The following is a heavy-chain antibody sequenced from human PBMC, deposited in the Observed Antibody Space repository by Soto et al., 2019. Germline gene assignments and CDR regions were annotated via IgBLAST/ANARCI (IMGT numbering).Heavy chain of an antibody. CDR1: GYTFTSYG. D-gene: IGHD3-3*01. V-gene: IGHV1-18*01. CDR3: AGDALRFLEWLLMGPEYVQH. Sequence: ASVKVSCKASGYTFTSYGISWVRQAPGQGLEWMGWISAYNGNTNYAQKLQGRVTMTTDTSTSTAYMELRSLISDDTAVYYCAGDALRFLEWLLMGPEYVQHWGQGTLVTVSS. CDR2: ISAYNGNT. J-gene: IGHJ1*01.